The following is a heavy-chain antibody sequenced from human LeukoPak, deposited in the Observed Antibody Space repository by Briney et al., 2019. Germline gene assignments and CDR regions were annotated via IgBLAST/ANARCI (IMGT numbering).Heavy chain of an antibody. CDR1: GGSISSYY. CDR2: IYYSGST. J-gene: IGHJ4*02. V-gene: IGHV4-59*08. Sequence: SETLSLTCTVSGGSISSYYWSWIRQPPVKGLEWIGYIYYSGSTNYNPSLKSRVTISVDTSKNQFSLKLSSVTAADTAVYYCARLYDSSGLFLDYWGQGTLVTVSS. D-gene: IGHD3-22*01. CDR3: ARLYDSSGLFLDY.